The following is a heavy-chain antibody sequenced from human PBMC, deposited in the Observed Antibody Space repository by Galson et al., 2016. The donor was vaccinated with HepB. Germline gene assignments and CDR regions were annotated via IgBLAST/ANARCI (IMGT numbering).Heavy chain of an antibody. CDR1: GGSISSDYW. CDR3: ARGGSRIEASGTFDY. J-gene: IGHJ4*02. Sequence: SETLSLTCAVSGGSISSDYWWTWIRQTPGTGLEWIAEIRLSGYSSYNPSLQSRVTLSLDKSNTHVSLNLSSVTAADTAVYYCARGGSRIEASGTFDYWGQGTLVTVSS. D-gene: IGHD6-13*01. CDR2: IRLSGYS. V-gene: IGHV4-4*02.